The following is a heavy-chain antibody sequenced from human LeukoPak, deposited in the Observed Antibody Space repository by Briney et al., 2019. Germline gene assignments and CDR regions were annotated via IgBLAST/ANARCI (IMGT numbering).Heavy chain of an antibody. CDR2: ISGSGGST. Sequence: GGSLRLSCAASGFTFSSYAMSWVRQAPGKGLEWVSAISGSGGSTYYADSVKGRFTISRDNSKNTLYLQMNSLRAEDTAVYYCAKEGIVVVPAAKVYYYYGMGVWRQGTTVTVSS. D-gene: IGHD2-2*01. CDR3: AKEGIVVVPAAKVYYYYGMGV. V-gene: IGHV3-23*01. J-gene: IGHJ6*02. CDR1: GFTFSSYA.